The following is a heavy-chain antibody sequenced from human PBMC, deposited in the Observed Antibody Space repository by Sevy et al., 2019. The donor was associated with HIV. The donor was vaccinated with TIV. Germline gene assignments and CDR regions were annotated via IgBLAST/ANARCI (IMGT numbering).Heavy chain of an antibody. CDR2: ISSSGSYI. V-gene: IGHV3-21*01. Sequence: GGSLRLSCAASGFTFSSYSMNWVRQAPGKGLEWVSSISSSGSYIYYADSVKGRFTISRDNVKNSLYLQMNSLRAEDTAVYYWARDSVAAAGTYRGFDAFDIWGQGTMVTVSS. D-gene: IGHD6-13*01. CDR3: ARDSVAAAGTYRGFDAFDI. CDR1: GFTFSSYS. J-gene: IGHJ3*02.